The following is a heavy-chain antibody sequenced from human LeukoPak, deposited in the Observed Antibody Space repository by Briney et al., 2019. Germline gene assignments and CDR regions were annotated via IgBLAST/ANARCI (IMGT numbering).Heavy chain of an antibody. D-gene: IGHD3-10*01. J-gene: IGHJ4*02. CDR2: IYYNGNT. Sequence: PSETLSLTCTVSGGSISNYYWSWIRQPPGKGLEWIGYIYYNGNTNYNPSLKSRVTISADTSKNQFSLKLSSVTAADTAVYYCARGVTMVRGVIIDYWGQGTLVTVSS. CDR1: GGSISNYY. V-gene: IGHV4-59*12. CDR3: ARGVTMVRGVIIDY.